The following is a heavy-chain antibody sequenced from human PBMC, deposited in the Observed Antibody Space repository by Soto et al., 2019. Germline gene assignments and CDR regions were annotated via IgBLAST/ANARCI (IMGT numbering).Heavy chain of an antibody. D-gene: IGHD3-10*01. Sequence: SDTLSLTCTVSGSSVSSGSYYWRWIRQPPGKGLEWIGYIYYSGSTNYNPSLKSRVTISVDTSKNQFSLKLSSVTAADTAVYYCARGALTMVREEQCDYWAQGTLVNVSS. CDR1: GSSVSSGSYY. J-gene: IGHJ4*02. CDR3: ARGALTMVREEQCDY. V-gene: IGHV4-61*01. CDR2: IYYSGST.